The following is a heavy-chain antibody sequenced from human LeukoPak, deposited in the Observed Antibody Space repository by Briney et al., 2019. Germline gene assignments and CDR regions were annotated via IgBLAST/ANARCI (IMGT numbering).Heavy chain of an antibody. Sequence: SQTLSLTCTVSGASISSGNYYWTWIRQPPGKGLEWIGNIYYSGSTYYNPSPKSRITISLDTSKSKYSLSLSSVTAADTAVYYCARQADSSSCYVDSWGQGTLVTVSS. CDR1: GASISSGNYY. CDR3: ARQADSSSCYVDS. J-gene: IGHJ4*02. D-gene: IGHD6-13*01. V-gene: IGHV4-30-4*08. CDR2: IYYSGST.